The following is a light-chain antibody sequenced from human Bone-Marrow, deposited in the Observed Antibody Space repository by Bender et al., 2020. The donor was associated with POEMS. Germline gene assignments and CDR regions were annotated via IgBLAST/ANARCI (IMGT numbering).Light chain of an antibody. CDR3: ATWDDSRGIVV. CDR1: GTSIGSNY. V-gene: IGLV1-47*01. Sequence: HSALTQPPSASGTPGQSVTLSCSGSGTSIGSNYVYWSQQLPATAPKLLIYRNDQRPSGVPVRFSGSKSGTSASLAISGVRTEDEAENICATWDDSRGIVVFGGGTRMTVL. CDR2: RND. J-gene: IGLJ2*01.